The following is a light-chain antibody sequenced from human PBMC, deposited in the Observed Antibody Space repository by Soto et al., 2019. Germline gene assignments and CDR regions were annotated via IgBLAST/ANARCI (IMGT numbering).Light chain of an antibody. CDR2: DAS. CDR1: QSIRSL. Sequence: DIQMTHSPSTLSACVGDRVTITCRASQSIRSLLAWYQQKPGKAPNLLIYDASALESGVSSRFSGSGSGTEFTLTISSLQPDDFATYYCQSYNRSSYAFGQGTKVDIK. V-gene: IGKV1-5*01. J-gene: IGKJ1*01. CDR3: QSYNRSSYA.